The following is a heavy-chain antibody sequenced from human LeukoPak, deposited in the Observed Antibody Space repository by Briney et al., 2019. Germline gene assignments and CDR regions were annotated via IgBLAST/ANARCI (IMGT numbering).Heavy chain of an antibody. D-gene: IGHD2-15*01. CDR3: ARASILPRCFGGSCFAPLDY. CDR1: GFSISNYG. V-gene: IGHV3-48*02. CDR2: IRSDSSTK. Sequence: RGSLRLSCAGSGFSISNYGMNWVCQAPGKGLEWLSYIRSDSSTKYYADSVEGRFTISRDNAQNSLYLQMNSLRDEDSGVYYCARASILPRCFGGSCFAPLDYWGQGSLTAVSS. J-gene: IGHJ4*01.